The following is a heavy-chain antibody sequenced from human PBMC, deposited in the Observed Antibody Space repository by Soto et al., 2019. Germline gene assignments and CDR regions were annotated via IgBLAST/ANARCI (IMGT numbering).Heavy chain of an antibody. CDR2: IGGSGGNT. Sequence: EVQLLESGGGLVQPGGSLRLSCTASGFTFSNYGMRWVRQPPGKGLECVSDIGGSGGNTHYADSVKGRFTISRDNSKNTLYLQMNSLRAEDTAIYYCAKDFRGTIADAFDIWGQGTMVTVSS. CDR3: AKDFRGTIADAFDI. J-gene: IGHJ3*02. V-gene: IGHV3-23*01. D-gene: IGHD1-7*01. CDR1: GFTFSNYG.